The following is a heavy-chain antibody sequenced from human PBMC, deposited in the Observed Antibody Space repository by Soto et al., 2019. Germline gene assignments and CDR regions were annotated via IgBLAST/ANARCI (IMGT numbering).Heavy chain of an antibody. CDR3: ARGRCSGASCYFDY. V-gene: IGHV3-74*01. CDR1: GFTFSSYW. Sequence: EVRLVESGGGLVQPGGSLRLTCAASGFTFSSYWMHWVRQAPGKGPVWVSRINTDGSSTSYADSVKGRFTISRDNAKNTLYLQMSSLSAEDTAVYYCARGRCSGASCYFDYWGQGTLVTVSS. CDR2: INTDGSST. D-gene: IGHD2-15*01. J-gene: IGHJ4*02.